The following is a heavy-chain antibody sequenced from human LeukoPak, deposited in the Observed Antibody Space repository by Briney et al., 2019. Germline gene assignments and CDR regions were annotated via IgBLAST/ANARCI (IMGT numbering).Heavy chain of an antibody. V-gene: IGHV3-23*01. J-gene: IGHJ4*02. D-gene: IGHD2-21*02. CDR3: AKDGDWAFDH. CDR1: GFTFSSYA. Sequence: PGGSLRLSCAASGFTFSSYAMSWVRQAPGKGLECISGFSGSGGSTYYADSAKGRFTISRDNSKNTLSLQMNSLRVEDTAVYYCAKDGDWAFDHWAQGTLVSVSS. CDR2: FSGSGGST.